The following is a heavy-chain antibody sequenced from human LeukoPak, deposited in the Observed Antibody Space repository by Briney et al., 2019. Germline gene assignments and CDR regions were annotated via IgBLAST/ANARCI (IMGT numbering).Heavy chain of an antibody. D-gene: IGHD6-13*01. CDR1: GGSFSGYY. J-gene: IGHJ6*02. CDR3: ARGSSSSWYPYYYYGMDV. CDR2: INHSGST. V-gene: IGHV4-34*01. Sequence: SETLSLTCAVYGGSFSGYYWSWIRQPPGKGLEWIGEINHSGSTNYNPSLKNRVTISVDTSKNQFSLKLSSVTAADTAVYYCARGSSSSWYPYYYYGMDVWGQGTTVTVSS.